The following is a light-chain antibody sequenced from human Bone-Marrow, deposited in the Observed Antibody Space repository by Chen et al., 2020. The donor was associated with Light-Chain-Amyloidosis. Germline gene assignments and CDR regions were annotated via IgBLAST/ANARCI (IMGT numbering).Light chain of an antibody. J-gene: IGLJ3*02. CDR2: DDS. CDR3: QVWDRSSDRPV. Sequence: SYVLPQPSSVSVAPGQTATIACGGNNIGSTSVHWYQQTPGQGPLLVVYDDSDRPSGSPERLSGSNSGNTATLTISRVEAGDEADYYCQVWDRSSDRPVFGGGTKLTVL. CDR1: NIGSTS. V-gene: IGLV3-21*02.